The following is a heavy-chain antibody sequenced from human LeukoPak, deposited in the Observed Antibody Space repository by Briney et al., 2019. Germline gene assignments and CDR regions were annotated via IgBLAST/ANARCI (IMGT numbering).Heavy chain of an antibody. D-gene: IGHD4-17*01. V-gene: IGHV1-18*01. CDR2: ITPYNGSP. Sequence: ASVKVSCKASGYTFTTAGITWVRQAPGQGLEWLGWITPYNGSPTYAQGLQGRVTLTTDTSTTTAYMELRSLTSDDTAIYYCARGGDGDYDYWGQGTLVTVSS. CDR3: ARGGDGDYDY. J-gene: IGHJ4*02. CDR1: GYTFTTAG.